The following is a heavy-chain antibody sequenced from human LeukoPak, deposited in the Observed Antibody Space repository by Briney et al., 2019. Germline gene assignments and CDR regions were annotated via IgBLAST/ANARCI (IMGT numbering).Heavy chain of an antibody. CDR1: AYSFTDYY. CDR2: INPNTGVT. CDR3: ARSSPTYYFDSSGYYYGDY. Sequence: ASVKVSCKASAYSFTDYYIHWVRQAPGQGLEWMGRINPNTGVTDYAQILKGRVTMTRDTSISTAYMELSRLGSDDTAVYYCARSSPTYYFDSSGYYYGDYWGQGTLVTVSS. V-gene: IGHV1-2*06. J-gene: IGHJ4*02. D-gene: IGHD3-22*01.